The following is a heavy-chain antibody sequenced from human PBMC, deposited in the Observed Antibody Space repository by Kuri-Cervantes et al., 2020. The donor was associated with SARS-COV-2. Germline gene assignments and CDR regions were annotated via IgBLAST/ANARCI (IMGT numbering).Heavy chain of an antibody. CDR2: IIPVFGVA. V-gene: IGHV1-69*10. CDR3: ARDGGITL. D-gene: IGHD1-20*01. J-gene: IGHJ4*02. Sequence: SVKVSCKASGYTFTSYAMNWVRQAPGQGLEWMGGIIPVFGVANYAQNFQGRVTITTDKSSSTAYMELSSLRSGDTAVYYCARDGGITLWGQGTLVTVSS. CDR1: GYTFTSYA.